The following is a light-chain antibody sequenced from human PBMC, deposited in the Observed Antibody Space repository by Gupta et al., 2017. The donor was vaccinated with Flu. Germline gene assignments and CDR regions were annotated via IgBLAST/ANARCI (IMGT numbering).Light chain of an antibody. CDR1: QSVSNN. CDR2: WAS. Sequence: ATLSVSPGERATLSCRASQSVSNNLAWYQQKPGQAPRPVIYWASSRVPGSPARFSSSGSGTEFTLTISSLQSEDVAVYYCQKYDKWPPEKFGQGTNVEIK. J-gene: IGKJ1*01. V-gene: IGKV3-15*01. CDR3: QKYDKWPPEK.